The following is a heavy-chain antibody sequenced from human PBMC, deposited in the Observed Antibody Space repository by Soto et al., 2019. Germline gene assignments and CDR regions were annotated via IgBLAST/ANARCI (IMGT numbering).Heavy chain of an antibody. CDR2: MSYDGNYK. V-gene: IGHV3-30-3*01. J-gene: IGHJ4*02. D-gene: IGHD5-18*01. CDR1: GFTFRSHV. Sequence: LRLSCEASGFTFRSHVIHWVRQAPDKGLEWLAVMSYDGNYKYYADSVKGRFTISRDSSKNTLYLQMNSLRAEDTAVYYCARAVDTAMITGADYWGQGTLVTVSS. CDR3: ARAVDTAMITGADY.